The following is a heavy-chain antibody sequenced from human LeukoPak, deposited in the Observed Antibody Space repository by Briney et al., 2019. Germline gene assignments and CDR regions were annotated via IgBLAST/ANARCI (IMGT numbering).Heavy chain of an antibody. V-gene: IGHV3-53*01. Sequence: PGGSLRLSCAASGFTVSNNYMTWVRQAPGKGLEWVSVIYSGGTTNYADPVKGRFTISRDNSKNTLYLQMNSLRAEDTAVYYCARKSVSSWSFDYWGQGTLVTVSS. CDR2: IYSGGTT. J-gene: IGHJ4*02. CDR3: ARKSVSSWSFDY. D-gene: IGHD6-13*01. CDR1: GFTVSNNY.